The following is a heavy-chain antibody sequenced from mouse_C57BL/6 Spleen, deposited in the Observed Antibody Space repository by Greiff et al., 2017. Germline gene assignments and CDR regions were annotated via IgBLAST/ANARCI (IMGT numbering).Heavy chain of an antibody. J-gene: IGHJ3*01. D-gene: IGHD1-1*01. CDR3: ARRDGSSFFAY. V-gene: IGHV1-50*01. CDR2: IDPSARYT. CDR1: CYTFTSYW. Sequence: QVQLQQPGAALVKPGASVKLSCKASCYTFTSYWMQWVKQRPGQGLAWIGEIDPSARYTNYNQKCKGKATLTVDTSSSTAYMQLSSLTAEDSAVYYCARRDGSSFFAYWGQGTLVTVSA.